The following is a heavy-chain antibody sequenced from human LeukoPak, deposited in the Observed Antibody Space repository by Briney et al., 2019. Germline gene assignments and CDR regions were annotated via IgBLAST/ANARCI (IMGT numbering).Heavy chain of an antibody. D-gene: IGHD1-26*01. CDR1: GFTFSSYS. J-gene: IGHJ4*02. CDR3: ARVGSSGSYNEDY. V-gene: IGHV3-21*01. CDR2: ISSSSTYI. Sequence: GGSLRLSCAASGFTFSSYSMNWVRQAPGKGLEWVSSISSSSTYIYYADSVKGRFTISRDNAKNSLYLQMNTLRAEDTAVYYCARVGSSGSYNEDYWGQGTLVTVSS.